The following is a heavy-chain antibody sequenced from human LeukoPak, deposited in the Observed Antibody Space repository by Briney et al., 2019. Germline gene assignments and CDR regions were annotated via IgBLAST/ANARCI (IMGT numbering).Heavy chain of an antibody. Sequence: SETLSLTCAVYGGSFSGYYWSWIRQPPGKGLEWIGYIYYSGSTNYNPSLKSRVTISVDTSKNQFSLKLSSVTAADTAVYYCARVEMATTRGAFDIWGQGTMVTVSS. J-gene: IGHJ3*02. CDR3: ARVEMATTRGAFDI. D-gene: IGHD5-24*01. CDR1: GGSFSGYY. V-gene: IGHV4-59*01. CDR2: IYYSGST.